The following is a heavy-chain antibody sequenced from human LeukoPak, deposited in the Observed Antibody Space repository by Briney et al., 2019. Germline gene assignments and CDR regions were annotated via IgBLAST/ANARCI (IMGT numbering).Heavy chain of an antibody. D-gene: IGHD3-22*01. CDR2: ISGSGINT. V-gene: IGHV3-23*01. J-gene: IGHJ4*02. Sequence: GGSLRLSCAASGFTFRNYAVSWVRQAPGKRLEWVSAISGSGINTYYADSVKGRFTISRDNSKNTLYLQMNSLRAEDTAVYYCARDLYRIVVVPHYFDYWGQGTLVTVSS. CDR1: GFTFRNYA. CDR3: ARDLYRIVVVPHYFDY.